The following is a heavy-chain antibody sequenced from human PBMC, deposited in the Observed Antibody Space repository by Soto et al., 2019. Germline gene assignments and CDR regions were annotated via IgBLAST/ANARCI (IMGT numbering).Heavy chain of an antibody. CDR2: IDPEDGKT. V-gene: IGHV1-24*01. CDR3: TTGASAGRRDV. J-gene: IGHJ4*02. Sequence: GASVKVSCKVSGFTFSDLSIHWVRQSPGKGLEWMGGIDPEDGKTIYAPKFQGRITMTEDSSSDTAYLEVNKLMSNDTAFYYCTTGASAGRRDVWGQGTLVTVCS. CDR1: GFTFSDLS. D-gene: IGHD6-13*01.